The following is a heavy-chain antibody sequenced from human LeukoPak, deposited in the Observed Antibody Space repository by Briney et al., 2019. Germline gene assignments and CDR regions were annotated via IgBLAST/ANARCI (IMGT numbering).Heavy chain of an antibody. V-gene: IGHV4-39*01. CDR1: GGSISSDAYY. D-gene: IGHD3-16*01. J-gene: IGHJ4*02. Sequence: SETLSLTCTVSGGSISSDAYYWGWIRQPPKKGLEWIGTLYHSGSTSLNPSLRSRLTISVDTSKNQFSLNLSSVTAADTAVYYCARLDGAWGYFDYWGQGTLVTVSS. CDR3: ARLDGAWGYFDY. CDR2: LYHSGST.